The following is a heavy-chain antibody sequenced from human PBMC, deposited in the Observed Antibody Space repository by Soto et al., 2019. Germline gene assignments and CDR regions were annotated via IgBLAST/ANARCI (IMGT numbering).Heavy chain of an antibody. D-gene: IGHD2-2*01. Sequence: GGSLRLSCAASGFAFSSYAMHWVRQAPGKGLEWVAVISYDGSNKYYADSVKGRFTISRDNSKNTLYLQMNSLRAEDTAVYYCARGPSSLTRFDYWGQGTLVTVSS. J-gene: IGHJ4*02. CDR1: GFAFSSYA. CDR3: ARGPSSLTRFDY. V-gene: IGHV3-30-3*01. CDR2: ISYDGSNK.